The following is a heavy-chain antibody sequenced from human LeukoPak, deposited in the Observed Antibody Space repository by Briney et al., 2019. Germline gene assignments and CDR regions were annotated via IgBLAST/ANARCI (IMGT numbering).Heavy chain of an antibody. CDR2: IKSKTDGGTT. J-gene: IGHJ4*02. V-gene: IGHV3-15*01. D-gene: IGHD3-22*01. CDR1: GFTCSNAG. CDR3: TTDPAYYPASDGYTFAY. Sequence: SGGSLRFSYAASGFTCSNAGMSWVRQAPGKGLEWVGRIKSKTDGGTTDYAAPVKGRFTISRDDSKNTLYLQMNSLKTEDTAVYYCTTDPAYYPASDGYTFAYWGQATLVTVSS.